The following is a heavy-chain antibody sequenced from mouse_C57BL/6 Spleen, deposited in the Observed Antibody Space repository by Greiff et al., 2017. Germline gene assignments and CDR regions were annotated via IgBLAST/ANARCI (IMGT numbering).Heavy chain of an antibody. CDR2: IWTGGGT. CDR3: ARKANFYYFGY. J-gene: IGHJ2*01. V-gene: IGHV2-9-1*01. CDR1: GFSLTSYA. D-gene: IGHD4-1*01. Sequence: QVQLKESGPGLVAPSPSVSITCTASGFSLTSYAIRWVRQPPGQGLGWLGVIWTGGGTNNNSAHNSRLSISKDNSNSQVFLKMNSLQTDDTARYYCARKANFYYFGYWGPGTTLTVAS.